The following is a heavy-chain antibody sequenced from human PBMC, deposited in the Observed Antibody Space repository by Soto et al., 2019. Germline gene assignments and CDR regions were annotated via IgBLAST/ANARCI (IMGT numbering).Heavy chain of an antibody. V-gene: IGHV5-51*01. Sequence: GESLKISCETSGYDFTRNWIGWVRQRPGKGLEWVGLVYPRGSDTRYSPSFRGHVPMSADESVRTAYLQWTSLEASDTAIYYCARQFCNTTDCSMYLDNWGQGPPVTVSS. CDR2: VYPRGSDT. J-gene: IGHJ4*02. CDR1: GYDFTRNW. CDR3: ARQFCNTTDCSMYLDN. D-gene: IGHD4-17*01.